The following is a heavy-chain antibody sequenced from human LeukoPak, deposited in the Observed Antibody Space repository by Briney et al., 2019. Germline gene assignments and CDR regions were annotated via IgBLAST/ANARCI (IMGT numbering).Heavy chain of an antibody. CDR3: ARGAYSNYYFDF. Sequence: GGSLRLSCAASGFTFSSYSMNWVRQAPGKGLEWVSSISSSSSYIYYADSAKGRFTISRDNAKNSLYLQMNSLRAEDTAVYYCARGAYSNYYFDFWGQGTLVTVSS. CDR2: ISSSSSYI. D-gene: IGHD2-21*01. CDR1: GFTFSSYS. V-gene: IGHV3-21*01. J-gene: IGHJ4*02.